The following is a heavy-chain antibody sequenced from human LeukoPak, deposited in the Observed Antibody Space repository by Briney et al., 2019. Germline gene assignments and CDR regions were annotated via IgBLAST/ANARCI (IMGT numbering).Heavy chain of an antibody. CDR2: ISSGAGTT. J-gene: IGHJ5*02. CDR1: RFTFSNYA. Sequence: GGSLRLSCAASRFTFSNYAMSWVRQVPGKGLEWVSAISSGAGTTGYADSVKGRFTISRVNSKSSIYLQMNSLRAEDTAIYYCAKDLEQSYSGWSASYDAWGQGTLVTVSS. D-gene: IGHD6-19*01. V-gene: IGHV3-23*01. CDR3: AKDLEQSYSGWSASYDA.